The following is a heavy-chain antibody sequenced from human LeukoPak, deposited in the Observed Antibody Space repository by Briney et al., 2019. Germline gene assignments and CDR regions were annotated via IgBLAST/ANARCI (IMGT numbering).Heavy chain of an antibody. CDR1: GFTFSSYS. CDR3: AKDWTALDTAMVTPILD. V-gene: IGHV3-23*01. CDR2: ISGSGGST. D-gene: IGHD5-18*01. J-gene: IGHJ4*02. Sequence: PGGSLRLSCAASGFTFSSYSMNWVRQAPGKGLEWVSAISGSGGSTYYADSVKGRFTISRDNSKNTLYLQMNSLRAEDTAVYYCAKDWTALDTAMVTPILDWGQGTLVTVSS.